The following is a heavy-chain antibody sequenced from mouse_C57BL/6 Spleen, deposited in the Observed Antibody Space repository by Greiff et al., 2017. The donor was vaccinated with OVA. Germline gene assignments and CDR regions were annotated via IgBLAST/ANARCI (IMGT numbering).Heavy chain of an antibody. D-gene: IGHD1-1*01. CDR3: TREGYYGSSYDWYFDV. CDR1: GFTFSSYA. J-gene: IGHJ1*03. CDR2: ISSGGDYI. Sequence: EVKVEESGEGLVKPGGSLKLSCAASGFTFSSYAMSWVRQTPEKRLEWVAYISSGGDYIYYADTVKGRFTISRDNARNTLYLQRSSLKSEDTAMYYCTREGYYGSSYDWYFDVWGTGTTVTVSS. V-gene: IGHV5-9-1*02.